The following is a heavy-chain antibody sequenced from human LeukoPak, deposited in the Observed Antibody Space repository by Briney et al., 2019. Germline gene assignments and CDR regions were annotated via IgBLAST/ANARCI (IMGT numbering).Heavy chain of an antibody. Sequence: PAGSLTLSCAASGFTFSKYWMLWVRQAPGKGLESVSRINDDGTVTTYADSVKGRFTVSRDNADNTMFLQMNSVRAEDTAVYYCATKQWLAPPPDSWGQGTPVTVSS. CDR3: ATKQWLAPPPDS. CDR1: GFTFSKYW. J-gene: IGHJ4*02. D-gene: IGHD6-19*01. V-gene: IGHV3-74*01. CDR2: INDDGTVT.